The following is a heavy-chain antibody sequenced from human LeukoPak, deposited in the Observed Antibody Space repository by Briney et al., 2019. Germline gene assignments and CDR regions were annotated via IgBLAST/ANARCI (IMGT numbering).Heavy chain of an antibody. CDR1: GYTFGDYA. Sequence: QAGGSLRLSCTASGYTFGDYAMSWFRQAPGKGLEWVGFIRSKAYGGTTEYAASVKGRFTISRDDSKSIAYLQMNSLKTEDTAVYYCTREEDIVAVVAATFDYWGQGTLVTVSS. V-gene: IGHV3-49*03. CDR3: TREEDIVAVVAATFDY. D-gene: IGHD2-15*01. CDR2: IRSKAYGGTT. J-gene: IGHJ4*02.